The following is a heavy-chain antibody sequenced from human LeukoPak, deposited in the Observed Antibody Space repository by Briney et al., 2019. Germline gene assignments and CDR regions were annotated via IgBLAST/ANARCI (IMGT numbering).Heavy chain of an antibody. CDR3: AREDCSGGSCYFPPWFDP. V-gene: IGHV1-69*06. J-gene: IGHJ5*02. D-gene: IGHD2-15*01. CDR2: IIPIFGTA. Sequence: SVKVSCKASGGTFSSYAISWVRQAPGQGLEWMGGIIPIFGTANYAQKFQGRVTITADKSTSTAYMELSSLRSEDTAVYYCAREDCSGGSCYFPPWFDPWGQGTLVTVSS. CDR1: GGTFSSYA.